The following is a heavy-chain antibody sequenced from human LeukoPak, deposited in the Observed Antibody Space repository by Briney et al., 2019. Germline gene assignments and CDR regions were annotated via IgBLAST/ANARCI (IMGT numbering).Heavy chain of an antibody. CDR1: DGSISSYY. CDR3: ARFMARGYYYGMDV. D-gene: IGHD3-10*01. CDR2: IYYSGST. V-gene: IGHV4-59*01. Sequence: PSETLSLTCTVSDGSISSYYWSWIRQPPGKGLEWIGYIYYSGSTNYNPSLKSRVTISVDTSKNQFSLKLSSVTAADTAVYYCARFMARGYYYGMDVWGQGTTVTVSS. J-gene: IGHJ6*02.